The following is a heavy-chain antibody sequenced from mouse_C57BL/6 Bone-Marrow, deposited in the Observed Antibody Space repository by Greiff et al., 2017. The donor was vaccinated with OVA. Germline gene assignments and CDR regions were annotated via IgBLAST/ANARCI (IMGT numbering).Heavy chain of an antibody. CDR1: GYTFTSYW. J-gene: IGHJ4*01. V-gene: IGHV1-69*01. CDR3: ARDYYGISSYYAMDY. D-gene: IGHD1-1*01. CDR2: IDPSDSYT. Sequence: QVQLQQPGAELVMPGASVKLSCKASGYTFTSYWMHWVKQRPGQGLEWIGEIDPSDSYTNYNQKFKGKSNLTVDKSSSTAYMQLSSLTSEYSAVYYCARDYYGISSYYAMDYWGQGTSVTVSS.